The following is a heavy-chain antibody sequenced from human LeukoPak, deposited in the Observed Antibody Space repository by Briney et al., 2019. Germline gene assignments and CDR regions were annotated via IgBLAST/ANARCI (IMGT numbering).Heavy chain of an antibody. J-gene: IGHJ4*02. Sequence: GGSLRLSCEGSAFIFSGHWMNWVRQTPGKGLEWVSAISGSGDSTYYGDSVKGRFTISRDNSKNTLYLQMNSLRAEDTAVYYCAKTRPLDSSSWSHGDYWGQGTLVTVSS. CDR2: ISGSGDST. V-gene: IGHV3-23*01. D-gene: IGHD6-13*01. CDR3: AKTRPLDSSSWSHGDY. CDR1: AFIFSGHW.